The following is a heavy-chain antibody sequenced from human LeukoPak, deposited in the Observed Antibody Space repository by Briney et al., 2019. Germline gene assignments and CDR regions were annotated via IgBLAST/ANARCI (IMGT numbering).Heavy chain of an antibody. CDR3: ARGGRSSSSWYVIY. Sequence: GGSLRLSCAASGFTFSSYAMHWVRQAPGEGLEYVSAISSNGGSTYYANSVKGRFTISRDNSKNTLYLQMGSLRAEDMAVYYCARGGRSSSSWYVIYWGQGTLVTVSS. D-gene: IGHD6-13*01. J-gene: IGHJ4*02. CDR1: GFTFSSYA. CDR2: ISSNGGST. V-gene: IGHV3-64*01.